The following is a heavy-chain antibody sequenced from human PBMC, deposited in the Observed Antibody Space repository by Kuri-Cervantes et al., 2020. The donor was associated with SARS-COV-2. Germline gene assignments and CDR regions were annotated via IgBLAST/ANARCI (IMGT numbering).Heavy chain of an antibody. CDR1: GSNFSSYE. CDR3: TRMSSGGSPDY. J-gene: IGHJ4*02. V-gene: IGHV3-48*03. Sequence: GESLKISCVASGSNFSSYEMNWVRQAPGRGLEWVSYISSSGSTIYYADSVKGRFTISRDNAKNSLYLQMSSLRVEDTAVYYCTRMSSGGSPDYWGQGTLVTVSS. D-gene: IGHD2-15*01. CDR2: ISSSGSTI.